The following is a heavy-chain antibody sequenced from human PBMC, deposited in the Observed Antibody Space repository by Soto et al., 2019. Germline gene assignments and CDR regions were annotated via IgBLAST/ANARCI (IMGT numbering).Heavy chain of an antibody. J-gene: IGHJ5*02. CDR2: ISGSGGST. D-gene: IGHD3-3*01. CDR3: AKEGPRYDFWSGYYRSDWFDP. Sequence: PGGSLRLSCAASGFTFSSYAMSWVRQAPGKGLEWVSAISGSGGSTYYADSVKGRFTISRDNSKNTLYLQMNSLRAEDTAVYYCAKEGPRYDFWSGYYRSDWFDPWGQGTLVTVSS. V-gene: IGHV3-23*01. CDR1: GFTFSSYA.